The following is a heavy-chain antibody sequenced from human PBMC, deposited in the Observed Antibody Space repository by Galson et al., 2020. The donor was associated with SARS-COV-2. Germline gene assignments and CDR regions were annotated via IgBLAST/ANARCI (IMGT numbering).Heavy chain of an antibody. CDR2: IYYSGST. J-gene: IGHJ2*01. CDR3: ARGSGSSSSGWYFDL. V-gene: IGHV4-59*01. Sequence: SETLSLTCTVSGGSISSYFWSWIRLPPGKGLEWIGYIYYSGSTNHNPSLKSRVTISVDTSKNQFSLKLSSVTAADTAVYYCARGSGSSSSGWYFDLWCRGTLVTVSS. D-gene: IGHD6-6*01. CDR1: GGSISSYF.